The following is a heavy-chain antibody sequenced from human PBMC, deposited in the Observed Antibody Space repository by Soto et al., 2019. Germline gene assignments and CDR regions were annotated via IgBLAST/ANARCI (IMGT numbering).Heavy chain of an antibody. Sequence: GGSLRLSCAASGFTFSSYAMSWVRQAPGKGLEWVSAISGRGGSTYYADSVKGRFTISRDNSKNTLYLQMNSLRAEDTAVYYCAKSVYGSGSYYNDYYYYYGMDVWGQGTTVTVSS. CDR3: AKSVYGSGSYYNDYYYYYGMDV. J-gene: IGHJ6*02. V-gene: IGHV3-23*01. D-gene: IGHD3-10*01. CDR2: ISGRGGST. CDR1: GFTFSSYA.